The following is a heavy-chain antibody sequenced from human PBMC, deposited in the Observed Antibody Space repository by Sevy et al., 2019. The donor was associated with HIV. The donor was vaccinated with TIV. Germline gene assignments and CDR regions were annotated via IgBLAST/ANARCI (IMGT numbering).Heavy chain of an antibody. CDR3: AGYYSDTTGSRGFDP. J-gene: IGHJ5*02. CDR2: ISYDGSNE. Sequence: GGSLRLSCAASAFTFSNYGMHWVRQAPGKGLEWVAFISYDGSNEYYADSVKGRFTISRDNSKNTLYLQMNSLRAEDTALYYCAGYYSDTTGSRGFDPWGLGTLVTVSS. CDR1: AFTFSNYG. D-gene: IGHD3-22*01. V-gene: IGHV3-30*03.